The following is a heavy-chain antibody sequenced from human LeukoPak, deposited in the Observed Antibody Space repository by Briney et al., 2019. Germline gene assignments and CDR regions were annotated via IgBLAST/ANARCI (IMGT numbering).Heavy chain of an antibody. Sequence: GGSLRLSCADSGFTFSSYWMSWVRQAPGKGLEWVANIKQDGSEEYYVDSVKGRFTISRDNSKNTLYLQMGSLRAEDMAVYYCARAGGAYGDYHYWGQGTLVTVSS. D-gene: IGHD4-17*01. V-gene: IGHV3-7*01. CDR2: IKQDGSEE. CDR1: GFTFSSYW. J-gene: IGHJ4*02. CDR3: ARAGGAYGDYHY.